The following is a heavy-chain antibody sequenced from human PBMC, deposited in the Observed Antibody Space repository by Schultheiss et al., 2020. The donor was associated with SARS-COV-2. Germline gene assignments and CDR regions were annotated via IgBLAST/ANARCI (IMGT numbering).Heavy chain of an antibody. CDR1: GGTFSSSA. CDR2: FIPTFGTA. J-gene: IGHJ6*02. V-gene: IGHV1-69*05. CDR3: ARGAWRLPNYYYGMDV. Sequence: SVKVSCKASGGTFSSSAITWVRQAPGQGLEWMGGFIPTFGTANYAQKLQGRVTMTTDTSTSTAYMELRSLRSDDTAVYYCARGAWRLPNYYYGMDVWGQGTTVTVSS. D-gene: IGHD2-21*01.